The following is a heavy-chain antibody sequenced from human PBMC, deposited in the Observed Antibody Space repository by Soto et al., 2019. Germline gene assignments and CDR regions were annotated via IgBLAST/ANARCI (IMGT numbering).Heavy chain of an antibody. V-gene: IGHV3-23*01. CDR3: ARIRGYWYGLDV. Sequence: PDWSLRLSCARSAFTRSTYRLTWVRQAAGKGLEWVSAITGTGGNTYYVDSVKGRFTSSRDNSKNMLYLQMNSVRVEDTAVYYCARIRGYWYGLDVWGQGTTVTVS. CDR1: AFTRSTYR. CDR2: ITGTGGNT. J-gene: IGHJ6*02.